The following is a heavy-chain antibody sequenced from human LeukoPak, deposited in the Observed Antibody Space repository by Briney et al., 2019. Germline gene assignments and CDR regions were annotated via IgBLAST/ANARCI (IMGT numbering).Heavy chain of an antibody. CDR3: AKDGPAAAGIDY. Sequence: PGRSLRLSCAASGFTFSSYGMHWVRQAPGKGLEWVAVISYDGSNKYYADSVKGRFTISRDNSKNTLYLQMHSLRAEDTAVYYCAKDGPAAAGIDYWGQGTLVTVSS. J-gene: IGHJ4*02. CDR1: GFTFSSYG. V-gene: IGHV3-30*18. D-gene: IGHD6-13*01. CDR2: ISYDGSNK.